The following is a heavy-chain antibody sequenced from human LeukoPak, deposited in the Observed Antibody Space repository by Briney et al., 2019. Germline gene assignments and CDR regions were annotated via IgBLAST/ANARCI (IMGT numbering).Heavy chain of an antibody. V-gene: IGHV4-61*01. D-gene: IGHD2-2*01. CDR2: IYYSGST. Sequence: SETLSLTCTVSGGSISSGSYYWNWIRQPPGKGLEWIGYIYYSGSTNYNPSLKSRVTISVDTSKNQFSLKLSSVTAADTAVYYCARVGYQLLEPYYYYYMDVWGKGTTVTVSS. CDR1: GGSISSGSYY. CDR3: ARVGYQLLEPYYYYYMDV. J-gene: IGHJ6*03.